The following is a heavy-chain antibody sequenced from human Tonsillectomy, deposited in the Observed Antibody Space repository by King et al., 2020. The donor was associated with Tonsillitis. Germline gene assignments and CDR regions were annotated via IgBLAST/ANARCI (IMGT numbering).Heavy chain of an antibody. CDR2: ISSSGTII. V-gene: IGHV3-11*01. D-gene: IGHD6-19*01. CDR3: GREAVACTEDY. J-gene: IGHJ4*02. Sequence: VQLVESGGGLVKPGGSLRVSCAASGFTFSDYYMTWIRQAPGKGLEWVSYISSSGTIIYYADSVKGRFAVSRDNANNSLYLQMNSLRAEDTAVYYCGREAVACTEDYWGQGTLVTVSS. CDR1: GFTFSDYY.